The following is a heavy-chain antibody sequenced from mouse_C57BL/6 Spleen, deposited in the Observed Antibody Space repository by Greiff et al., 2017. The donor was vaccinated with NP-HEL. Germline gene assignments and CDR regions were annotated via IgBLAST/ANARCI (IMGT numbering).Heavy chain of an antibody. CDR2: IDPNSGGT. V-gene: IGHV1-72*01. CDR1: GYTFTSYW. Sequence: QVQLQQPGAELVKPGASVKLSCKASGYTFTSYWMHWVKQRPGRGLEWIGRIDPNSGGTKYNEKFKSKATLTVDKPSSTAYMQLSSLTSEDSAVYDCARVRGYYSNYGGYFDVWGTGTTVTVSS. J-gene: IGHJ1*03. CDR3: ARVRGYYSNYGGYFDV. D-gene: IGHD2-5*01.